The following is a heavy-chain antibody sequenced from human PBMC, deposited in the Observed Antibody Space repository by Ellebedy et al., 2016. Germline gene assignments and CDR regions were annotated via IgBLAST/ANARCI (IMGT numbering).Heavy chain of an antibody. CDR2: IYYSGST. D-gene: IGHD1-1*01. J-gene: IGHJ6*03. CDR1: GGSFSGYY. Sequence: SETLSLXCAVYGGSFSGYYWSWIRQPPGKGLEWIGYIYYSGSTNYNPSLKSRVTISVDTSKNQFSLKLSSVTAADTAVYYCARFGSGGTGTPRPYYYYMDVWGKGTTVTVSS. CDR3: ARFGSGGTGTPRPYYYYMDV. V-gene: IGHV4-59*12.